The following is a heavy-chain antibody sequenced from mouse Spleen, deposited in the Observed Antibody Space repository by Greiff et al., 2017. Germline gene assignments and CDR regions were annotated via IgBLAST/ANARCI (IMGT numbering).Heavy chain of an antibody. CDR2: ISGGGSYT. V-gene: IGHV5-9-2*01. CDR1: GFTFSSYG. Sequence: DVKLVESGGGLVKPGGSLKLSCAASGFTFSSYGMSWVRQTPEKRLEWVATISGGGSYTYYPDSVKGRFTISRDNAKNNLYLQMSSLRSEDTALYYCARRGITTVVDYFDYWGQGTTLTVSS. CDR3: ARRGITTVVDYFDY. J-gene: IGHJ2*01. D-gene: IGHD1-1*01.